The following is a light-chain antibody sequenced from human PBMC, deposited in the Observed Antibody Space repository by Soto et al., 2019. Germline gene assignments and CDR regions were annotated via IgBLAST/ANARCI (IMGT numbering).Light chain of an antibody. J-gene: IGLJ2*01. Sequence: QSVLTQPPSVSAAPGQKVTISCSGSSSNIGNNYVSWYQHLPGTAPKLLIYDNNKRPSGIPDRFSGSKSGTSATLDIIGLQTGDEAEYYCGTWDSRLSGGVFGGGTKLTVL. CDR3: GTWDSRLSGGV. CDR2: DNN. CDR1: SSNIGNNY. V-gene: IGLV1-51*01.